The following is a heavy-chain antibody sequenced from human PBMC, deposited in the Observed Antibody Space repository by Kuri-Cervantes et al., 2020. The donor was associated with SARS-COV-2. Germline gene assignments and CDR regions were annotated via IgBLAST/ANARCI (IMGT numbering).Heavy chain of an antibody. CDR1: GFTVSSNY. J-gene: IGHJ6*03. V-gene: IGHV3-66*01. Sequence: GGSLRLSCAASGFTVSSNYMSWVRQAPGKGLEWVSVIYSGGSTYYADSVKGRFTISRDNSKNTLYLQMNSLRAEDTAVYYCVAMIVVPYYYYYMDVWGKGNTVNVSS. CDR3: VAMIVVPYYYYYMDV. D-gene: IGHD3-22*01. CDR2: IYSGGST.